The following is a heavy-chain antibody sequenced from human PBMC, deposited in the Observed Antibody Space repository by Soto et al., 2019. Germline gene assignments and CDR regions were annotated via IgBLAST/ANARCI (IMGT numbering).Heavy chain of an antibody. D-gene: IGHD2-15*01. J-gene: IGHJ6*02. V-gene: IGHV3-30-3*01. CDR2: IAHDGSNA. Sequence: QVQLVESGGGVVQPGGSLRLSCAASGFTFRNHAMHWVRQAPGKGLECLAVIAHDGSNAFYRDSVTGRFTVSRDNSKNTLYVYMNSLRSEDTGVYYCARGDREDILVVVGARPGEYGTDIWGQGTTVIVSS. CDR1: GFTFRNHA. CDR3: ARGDREDILVVVGARPGEYGTDI.